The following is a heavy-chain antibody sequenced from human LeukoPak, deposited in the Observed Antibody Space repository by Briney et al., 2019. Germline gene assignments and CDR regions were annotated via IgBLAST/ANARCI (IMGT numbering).Heavy chain of an antibody. Sequence: SVKVSCKASGGTFSSYAISWVRQAPGQGLEWMGGIIPIFGTANYAQKFQGRVTITADESTSTAYMELSSLRSEDTAVYYCARGFTYYYDSSGYPFDYWGQGTLVTVSS. CDR3: ARGFTYYYDSSGYPFDY. CDR2: IIPIFGTA. V-gene: IGHV1-69*13. CDR1: GGTFSSYA. J-gene: IGHJ4*02. D-gene: IGHD3-22*01.